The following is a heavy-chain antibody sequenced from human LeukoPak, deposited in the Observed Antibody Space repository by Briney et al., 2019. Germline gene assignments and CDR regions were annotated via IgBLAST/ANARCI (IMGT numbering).Heavy chain of an antibody. V-gene: IGHV3-21*01. Sequence: PGGSLRLSCSASGFTFSNYSISWVRQAPGKGLEWVSSISSSSSYIYYADSVKGRFTISRDNAKNSLYLQMNSLRAEDTAVYYCASGIVVVTGKAYWGQGTLVTVSS. CDR1: GFTFSNYS. D-gene: IGHD2-21*02. CDR2: ISSSSSYI. CDR3: ASGIVVVTGKAY. J-gene: IGHJ4*02.